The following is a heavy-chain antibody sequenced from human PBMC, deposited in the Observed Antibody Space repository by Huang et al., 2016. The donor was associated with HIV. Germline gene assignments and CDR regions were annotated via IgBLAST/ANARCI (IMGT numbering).Heavy chain of an antibody. CDR1: GDFISSTNYY. CDR3: ASQHIGAAATWF. V-gene: IGHV4-39*01. D-gene: IGHD6-13*01. Sequence: QLQLQESGPGQVKPSETLSLTCTVSGDFISSTNYYWGWIRQSPRKGLEWVGSVDQSGSTTYNPSLKSRVTLSVDTSRNQFSLRLNSVTAADTAVYYCASQHIGAAATWFWGRGTQVAVSS. CDR2: VDQSGST. J-gene: IGHJ4*02.